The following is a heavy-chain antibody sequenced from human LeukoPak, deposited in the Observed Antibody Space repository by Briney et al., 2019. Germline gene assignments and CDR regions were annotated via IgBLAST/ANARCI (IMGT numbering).Heavy chain of an antibody. J-gene: IGHJ4*02. Sequence: PSETLSLTCAVSGYSISSGYYWGWLRQPPGKGLEWIGSIYHSGSTYYNPSLKSRVTISVDTSKNQFSLKLSSVTAADTAVYYCARERYYYDSSGYPYWGQGTLVTVSS. CDR2: IYHSGST. V-gene: IGHV4-38-2*02. D-gene: IGHD3-22*01. CDR3: ARERYYYDSSGYPY. CDR1: GYSISSGYY.